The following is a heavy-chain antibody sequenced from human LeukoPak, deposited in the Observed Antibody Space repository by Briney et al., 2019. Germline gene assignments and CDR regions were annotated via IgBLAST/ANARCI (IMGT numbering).Heavy chain of an antibody. CDR1: GYTFTDYF. CDR3: ARDRAFDN. D-gene: IGHD5-24*01. CDR2: INPNTGGT. Sequence: VASVKVSCKASGYTFTDYFLDWVRQAPGQGLERMGWINPNTGGTAYAQKFRGRVTMARDTSITTVYLELSSLRVEDTAVYYCARDRAFDNWGQGTLVTVSS. V-gene: IGHV1-2*02. J-gene: IGHJ4*02.